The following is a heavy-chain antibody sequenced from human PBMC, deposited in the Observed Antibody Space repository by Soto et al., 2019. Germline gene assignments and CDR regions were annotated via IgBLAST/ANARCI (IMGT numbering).Heavy chain of an antibody. CDR3: ARDRRTTGVSYYYYVDV. CDR2: INHSGST. CDR1: GGSFSGYY. J-gene: IGHJ6*03. D-gene: IGHD4-17*01. Sequence: SETLSLTCAVYGGSFSGYYWSWIRQPPGKGLEWIGEINHSGSTNYNPSLKSRVTISVDTSKNQFSLKLSSVTAADTAVYYCARDRRTTGVSYYYYVDVWGKGTTVTVSS. V-gene: IGHV4-34*01.